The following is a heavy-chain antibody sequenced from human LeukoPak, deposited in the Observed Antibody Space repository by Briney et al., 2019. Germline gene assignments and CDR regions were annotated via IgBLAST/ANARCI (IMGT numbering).Heavy chain of an antibody. D-gene: IGHD3-16*01. Sequence: GSLRLSCVGSGFTSIAYALTWARQAPGKGLEWVSGIRGGGVTTYYADSVKGRFTISRDNSKNTLYLQMNSLRADDTAIYYCARNQQLGGHSYYYYGMDVWGQGTTVTVSS. CDR2: IRGGGVTT. CDR3: ARNQQLGGHSYYYYGMDV. CDR1: GFTSIAYA. V-gene: IGHV3-23*01. J-gene: IGHJ6*02.